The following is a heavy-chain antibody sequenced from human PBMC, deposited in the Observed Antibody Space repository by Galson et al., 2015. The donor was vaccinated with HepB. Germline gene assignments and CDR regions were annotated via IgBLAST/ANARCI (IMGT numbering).Heavy chain of an antibody. D-gene: IGHD4-17*01. V-gene: IGHV3-9*01. J-gene: IGHJ4*02. CDR1: GFTFDDYA. CDR3: AKGDYGDYVSALNFDY. CDR2: ISWNSGSI. Sequence: PLRLSCAASGFTFDDYAMHWVRQAPGKGLEWVSGISWNSGSIGYADSVKGRFTISRDNAKNSLYLQMNSLRAEDTALYYCAKGDYGDYVSALNFDYWGQGTLVTVSS.